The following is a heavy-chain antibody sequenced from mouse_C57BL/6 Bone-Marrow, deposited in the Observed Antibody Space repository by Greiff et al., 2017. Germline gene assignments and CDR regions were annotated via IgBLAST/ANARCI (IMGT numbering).Heavy chain of an antibody. D-gene: IGHD4-1*01. CDR1: GYSITSGYD. Sequence: EVKLLESGPGMVKPSQSLSLTCTVTGYSITSGYDWHWIRHFPGNKLEWMGYISYSGSTNYNPSLKSRISITHDTSTNHFFLKLNSVTTEDTATYYCARGGDWDEFAYGGQGTLVTVSA. CDR2: ISYSGST. CDR3: ARGGDWDEFAY. V-gene: IGHV3-1*01. J-gene: IGHJ3*01.